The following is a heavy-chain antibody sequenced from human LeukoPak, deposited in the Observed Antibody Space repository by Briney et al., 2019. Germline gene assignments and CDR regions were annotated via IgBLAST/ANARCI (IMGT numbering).Heavy chain of an antibody. CDR3: AKLRGATINAWYFDY. CDR1: GFTFDDYA. Sequence: GRSLRLSCAASGFTFDDYAMHWVRQAPGKGREGVSGISWNSGSIGYADSVKGRFTISRDNSKNTLYLQMNSLRAEDTAVYYCAKLRGATINAWYFDYWGQGTLVTVSS. V-gene: IGHV3-9*01. CDR2: ISWNSGSI. J-gene: IGHJ4*02. D-gene: IGHD5-12*01.